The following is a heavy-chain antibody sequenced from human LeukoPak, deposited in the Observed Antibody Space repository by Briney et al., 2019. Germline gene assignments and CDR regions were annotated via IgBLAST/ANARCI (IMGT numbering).Heavy chain of an antibody. D-gene: IGHD4-17*01. Sequence: SETLSLTCTVSGGSIRSSSYYWGWVRQPPGKGLEWIGSFYYSVSTFYNPSLKSRVTISVDTSKNQFSLKLSSVTAADTAVYYCARLGGYGDSWGKGTTVTISS. V-gene: IGHV4-39*07. J-gene: IGHJ6*04. CDR3: ARLGGYGDS. CDR2: FYYSVST. CDR1: GGSIRSSSYY.